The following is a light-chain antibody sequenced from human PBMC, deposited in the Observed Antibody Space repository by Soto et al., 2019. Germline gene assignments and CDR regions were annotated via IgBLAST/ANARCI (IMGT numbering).Light chain of an antibody. Sequence: EIVLTQSPDTLSLSPGERATLSCRASQSLSSSYLAWYQQKPGQAPGLLIYGASSRATGIPDRFSGSGSGTDFTLTVSRLEPEDFAVYYCQEYGNSRTFGQGTKVEIK. CDR2: GAS. CDR1: QSLSSSY. V-gene: IGKV3-20*01. CDR3: QEYGNSRT. J-gene: IGKJ1*01.